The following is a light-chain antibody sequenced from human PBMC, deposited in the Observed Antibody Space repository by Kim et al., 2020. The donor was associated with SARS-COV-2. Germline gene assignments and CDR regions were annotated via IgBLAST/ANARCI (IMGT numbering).Light chain of an antibody. CDR2: KDS. Sequence: SYELTQPPSVSVSPGQTARITCSGDALPKQFAYWYQQKPGQAPVVVIYKDSERPSAIPERFSGSSSGTAVTLTTSGVQAEDEDDYYCQSADSSGTYVVFG. V-gene: IGLV3-25*03. J-gene: IGLJ3*02. CDR3: QSADSSGTYVV. CDR1: ALPKQF.